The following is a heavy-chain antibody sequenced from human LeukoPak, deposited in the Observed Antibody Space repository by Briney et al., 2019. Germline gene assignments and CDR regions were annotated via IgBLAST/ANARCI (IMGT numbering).Heavy chain of an antibody. V-gene: IGHV3-23*01. D-gene: IGHD7-27*01. Sequence: GGSLRLSCAASGFTFSTYWMTWVRQAPGKGLEWVSTITTSDGNTYYADSVKGRFTVSRDNSKNTLFLQMNSLRAEDTAVYYCAKDGGLWVSAHWGDSWGRGTLVTVSS. J-gene: IGHJ4*02. CDR3: AKDGGLWVSAHWGDS. CDR2: ITTSDGNT. CDR1: GFTFSTYW.